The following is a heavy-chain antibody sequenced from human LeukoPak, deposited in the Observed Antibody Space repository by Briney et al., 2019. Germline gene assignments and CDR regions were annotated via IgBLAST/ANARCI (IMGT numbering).Heavy chain of an antibody. CDR3: ARDDFNGGSGTVTYFDY. CDR1: GFTFDDYG. CDR2: INWNGGST. J-gene: IGHJ4*02. V-gene: IGHV3-20*04. D-gene: IGHD4-17*01. Sequence: GGSLRLSCAASGFTFDDYGMSWVRQAPGKGLEWVSGINWNGGSTGYADSVKGRFTISRDNAKNSLYLQMNSLRAEDTALYYCARDDFNGGSGTVTYFDYWGQGTLVTVSS.